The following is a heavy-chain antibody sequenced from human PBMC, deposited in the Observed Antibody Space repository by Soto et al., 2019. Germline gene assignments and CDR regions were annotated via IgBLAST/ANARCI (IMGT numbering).Heavy chain of an antibody. CDR3: ARGSTFKTYYDSSGYYPNYYYYGMDV. J-gene: IGHJ6*02. Sequence: SETLSLTCAVSGGSISHYYWSWIRQPPGKGLEWIGYIHSSGSTNYNPSLNSRVTISVDTSKNQFSLKLSSVTAADTAVYYCARGSTFKTYYDSSGYYPNYYYYGMDVWGQGTTVTVSS. V-gene: IGHV4-59*01. CDR2: IHSSGST. CDR1: GGSISHYY. D-gene: IGHD3-22*01.